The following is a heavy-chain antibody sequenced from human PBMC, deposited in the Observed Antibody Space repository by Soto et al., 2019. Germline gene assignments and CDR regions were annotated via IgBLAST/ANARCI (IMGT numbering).Heavy chain of an antibody. J-gene: IGHJ4*02. CDR2: IYFSGNT. D-gene: IGHD6-19*01. Sequence: SETLSLTCTVSGGSMTNNHWSWIRQPPGKRLESIGYIYFSGNTNYNPSLKSRVTIEVDTSKNQFSLKLNSVTTADTAVYYCARGGWYNDYWGQGALVTVSS. CDR3: ARGGWYNDY. CDR1: GGSMTNNH. V-gene: IGHV4-59*01.